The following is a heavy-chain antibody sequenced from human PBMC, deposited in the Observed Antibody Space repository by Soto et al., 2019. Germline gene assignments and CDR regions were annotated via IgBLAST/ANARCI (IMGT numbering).Heavy chain of an antibody. CDR3: ARAYYDFWSGSNYYYGMDV. Sequence: GGSLRLSCAASGFNFSSYGMHCVRQAPGKGLEWVAVIWYDGSNKYYADSVKGRFTISRDNSKNTLYLQMNSLRAEDTAVYYCARAYYDFWSGSNYYYGMDVWGQGTTVTVSS. J-gene: IGHJ6*02. D-gene: IGHD3-3*01. V-gene: IGHV3-33*01. CDR2: IWYDGSNK. CDR1: GFNFSSYG.